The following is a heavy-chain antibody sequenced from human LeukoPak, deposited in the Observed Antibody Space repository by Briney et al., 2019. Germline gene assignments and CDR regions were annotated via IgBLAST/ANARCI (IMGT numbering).Heavy chain of an antibody. Sequence: SETLSLTCTVSGGSISSGTYYWYWIRQPAGKGLEWIGRIYTSGITNYNPSLKSRVTISVDTSKNQFSLKLTSVTASDTAVYYCARLPDPWGQGTLITVSS. J-gene: IGHJ5*02. V-gene: IGHV4-61*02. CDR1: GGSISSGTYY. CDR3: ARLPDP. CDR2: IYTSGIT.